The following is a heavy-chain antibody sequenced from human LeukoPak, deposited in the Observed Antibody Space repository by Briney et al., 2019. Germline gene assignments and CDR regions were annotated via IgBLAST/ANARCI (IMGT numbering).Heavy chain of an antibody. D-gene: IGHD6-19*01. CDR3: ARVAVAGTGWFDP. J-gene: IGHJ5*02. CDR2: IYYSGST. Sequence: SETLPLTCTVSGGSISSSSYYWGWIRQPPGKGLEWIGSIYYSGSTYYNPSLKSRVAISVDTSKNQFSLKLSSVTAADTAVYYCARVAVAGTGWFDPWGQGTLVTVSS. V-gene: IGHV4-39*01. CDR1: GGSISSSSYY.